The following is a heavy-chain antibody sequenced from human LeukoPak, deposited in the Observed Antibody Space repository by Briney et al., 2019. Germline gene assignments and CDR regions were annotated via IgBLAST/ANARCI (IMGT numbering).Heavy chain of an antibody. CDR2: IYSGGTT. Sequence: PGGSLRLSCAASGFNASSNYMSWVRQAPGKGLEWVSVIYSGGTTYYADSVKGRFTIPRDNSKNTLYLQMNSLRAEDTAVYYCARGGSYLSAFDIWGQGTMVTVSS. J-gene: IGHJ3*02. CDR1: GFNASSNY. V-gene: IGHV3-66*01. D-gene: IGHD1-26*01. CDR3: ARGGSYLSAFDI.